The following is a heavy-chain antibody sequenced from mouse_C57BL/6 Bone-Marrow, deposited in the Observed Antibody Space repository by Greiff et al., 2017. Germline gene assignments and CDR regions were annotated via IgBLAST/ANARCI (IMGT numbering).Heavy chain of an antibody. CDR1: GSTFTSSW. CDR3: ARGRRRWYFDV. CDR2: INPNSGST. V-gene: IGHV1-64*01. Sequence: QVQLQQSGAELVKPGASVKLSCKASGSTFTSSWMHWVKQRPGQGLEWIGMINPNSGSTNYNEKFKSKATLTVDKSSSTAYMQLSSLTSEDSAVYYCARGRRRWYFDVWGTGTTVTVSS. J-gene: IGHJ1*03.